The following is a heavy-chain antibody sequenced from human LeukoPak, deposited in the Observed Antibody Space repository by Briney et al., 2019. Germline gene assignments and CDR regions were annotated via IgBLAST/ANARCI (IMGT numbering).Heavy chain of an antibody. V-gene: IGHV4-34*01. CDR1: GGSFSGYY. CDR2: INHSGST. D-gene: IGHD3-3*01. CDR3: ARGPFQYDFRSGYGNYFDY. J-gene: IGHJ4*02. Sequence: SETLSLTCAVYGGSFSGYYWSWIRQPPGKGLEWIGEINHSGSTNYNPSLKSRVTISVDTSKNQFSLKLSSVTAADTAVYYCARGPFQYDFRSGYGNYFDYWGQGTLVTVSS.